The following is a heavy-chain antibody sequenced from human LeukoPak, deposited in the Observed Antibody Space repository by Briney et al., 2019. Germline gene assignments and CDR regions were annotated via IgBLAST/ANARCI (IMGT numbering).Heavy chain of an antibody. Sequence: PGGSLRLSCAASGFTFSSYAMSWVRQAPGKGLEWVSAISGSGGSTYYADSMKGRFTISRDNSKNTLYLQMNSLRAEDTAVYYCAKEQTEHYYDSSGYYYPFDYWGQGTLVTVSS. CDR1: GFTFSSYA. D-gene: IGHD3-22*01. CDR3: AKEQTEHYYDSSGYYYPFDY. V-gene: IGHV3-23*01. J-gene: IGHJ4*02. CDR2: ISGSGGST.